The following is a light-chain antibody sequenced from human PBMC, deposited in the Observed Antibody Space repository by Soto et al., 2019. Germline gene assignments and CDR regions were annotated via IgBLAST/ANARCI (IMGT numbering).Light chain of an antibody. CDR3: QKYNSATPGWT. Sequence: DIQMTQSPSSLSASVGDRVTITCRASQGISNYLAWYQQKPGKVPKLLIYAASTLQSGVPSRFSGSGSGTDLTLTLSSLQPEDVATYSCQKYNSATPGWTFGQGTKVEIK. V-gene: IGKV1-27*01. J-gene: IGKJ1*01. CDR1: QGISNY. CDR2: AAS.